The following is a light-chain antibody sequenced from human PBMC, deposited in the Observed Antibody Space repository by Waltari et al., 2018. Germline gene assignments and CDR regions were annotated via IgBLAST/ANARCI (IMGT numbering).Light chain of an antibody. J-gene: IGKJ5*01. CDR3: QQRSNWPT. CDR2: DAS. V-gene: IGKV3-11*01. CDR1: QSVSSY. Sequence: EIVLTQSPATLSLSPGERATLSCRARQSVSSYLAWYQQKPGQAPRLPIYDASNRATGIPARFSGSGSGTDFTLTISSLEPEDFAVYYCQQRSNWPTFGQGTRLEIK.